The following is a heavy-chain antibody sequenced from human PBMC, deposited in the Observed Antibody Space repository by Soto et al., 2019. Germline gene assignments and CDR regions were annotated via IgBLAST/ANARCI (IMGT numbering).Heavy chain of an antibody. V-gene: IGHV1-18*01. Sequence: QVQLMQSGAEVKKPGASVKVACKASGYTFTSYGISWVRQAPGQGLEWMGWISAYNGNTNYAQKLQGRVTMTTDTSTSTAYMELRSLRSDDTAVYYCARDCSSTSCYTEYYHYGMDVWGQGTTVTVSS. CDR3: ARDCSSTSCYTEYYHYGMDV. D-gene: IGHD2-2*02. CDR2: ISAYNGNT. CDR1: GYTFTSYG. J-gene: IGHJ6*02.